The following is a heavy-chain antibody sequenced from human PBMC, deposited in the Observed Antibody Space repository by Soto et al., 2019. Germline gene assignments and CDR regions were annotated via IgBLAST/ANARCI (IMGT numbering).Heavy chain of an antibody. V-gene: IGHV1-18*01. CDR3: ARDGPFSRGGAGNVFEIDY. Sequence: SVPVSCQAFVLGLPRQCRRLLQPDPRQGLDWMGWSSAYNGNTNDAQKRKGRVTTTTDTSTSTAYMELRILRSDDTAVYYCARDGPFSRGGAGNVFEIDYWGQGTLVTVSS. CDR1: VLGLPRQC. CDR2: SSAYNGNT. J-gene: IGHJ4*02. D-gene: IGHD3-16*01.